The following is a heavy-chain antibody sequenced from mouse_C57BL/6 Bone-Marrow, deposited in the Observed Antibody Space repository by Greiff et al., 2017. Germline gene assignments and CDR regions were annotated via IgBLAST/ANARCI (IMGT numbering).Heavy chain of an antibody. CDR3: ARQDYDYDDGAYYFDY. CDR2: ISSGSSTI. Sequence: EVKLVESGGGLVKPGGSLKLSCAASGFTFSDYGMHWVRQAPEKGLEWVAYISSGSSTIYYADTVKGRFPISRDNAKNTLFLQMTSLRSEDTAMYYCARQDYDYDDGAYYFDYWGQGTTLTVSS. D-gene: IGHD2-4*01. J-gene: IGHJ2*01. V-gene: IGHV5-17*01. CDR1: GFTFSDYG.